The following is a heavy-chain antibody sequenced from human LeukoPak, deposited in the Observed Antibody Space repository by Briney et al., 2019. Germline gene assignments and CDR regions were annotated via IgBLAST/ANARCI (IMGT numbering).Heavy chain of an antibody. J-gene: IGHJ6*03. CDR1: GYSFTSYW. V-gene: IGHV5-51*01. CDR2: IYPGDSDT. Sequence: AESLKISCKASGYSFTSYWIGWVRQMPGRRLEGMGIIYPGDSDTRYSPYFQGQVTISADKSISTAYLQWSSLKASDTAMYYCARRGTAGRFHYYYMDVWGKGTTVTVSS. CDR3: ARRGTAGRFHYYYMDV. D-gene: IGHD6-13*01.